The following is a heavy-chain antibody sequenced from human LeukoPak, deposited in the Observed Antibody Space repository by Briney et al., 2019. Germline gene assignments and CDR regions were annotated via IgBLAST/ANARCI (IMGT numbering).Heavy chain of an antibody. CDR2: ISSSSSYI. J-gene: IGHJ6*02. Sequence: GGSLRLSCAASGFTFSSYRMNWVRQAPGKGPEWVSSISSSSSYIHYADSVKGRFTISRDNAKNSLYLQMNSLRAEDTAVYYCARLFDILASGMDVWGQGTTVTVSS. D-gene: IGHD3-9*01. CDR3: ARLFDILASGMDV. V-gene: IGHV3-21*06. CDR1: GFTFSSYR.